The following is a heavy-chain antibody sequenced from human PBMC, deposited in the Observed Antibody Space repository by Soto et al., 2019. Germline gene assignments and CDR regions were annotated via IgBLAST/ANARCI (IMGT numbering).Heavy chain of an antibody. D-gene: IGHD1-7*01. CDR3: ARANQMGLPEFLAFYL. V-gene: IGHV1-2*04. CDR1: GYTLTGYY. CDR2: INTVSGFT. J-gene: IGHJ3*01. Sequence: ASVKVSCNASGYTLTGYYMHWVRQSPGQGLEWMGWINTVSGFTKYAQKFQGWVTMTRDTATSTAYMELSGLKSDDTAVYYCARANQMGLPEFLAFYLWGQGTMVTVSS.